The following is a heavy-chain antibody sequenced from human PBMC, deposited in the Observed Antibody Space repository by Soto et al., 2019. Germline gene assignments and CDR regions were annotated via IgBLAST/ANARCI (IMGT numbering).Heavy chain of an antibody. CDR2: IYYSGST. J-gene: IGHJ6*03. CDR3: ARGGEYCSSTSCYHYYYYMDV. CDR1: GGSISSYY. V-gene: IGHV4-59*08. D-gene: IGHD2-2*01. Sequence: SETQSLTCTVSGGSISSYYWSWIRQPPGKGLEWIGYIYYSGSTNYNPSLKSRVTISVDTSKNQFSLKLSSVTAADTAVYYCARGGEYCSSTSCYHYYYYMDVWGKGTTVTVSS.